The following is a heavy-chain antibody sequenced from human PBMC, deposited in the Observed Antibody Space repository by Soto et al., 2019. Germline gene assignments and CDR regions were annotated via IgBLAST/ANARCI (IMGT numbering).Heavy chain of an antibody. V-gene: IGHV4-59*01. CDR1: GGSISSYY. Sequence: PSETLSLTCTVSGGSISSYYWSWIRQPPGKGLEWIGYIYYSGSTNYNPSLKSRVTISVDTSKNQFSLKLSSATAADTAVYYCARGRGGWFINQLLNAFDIWGQGTMVTVSS. CDR2: IYYSGST. D-gene: IGHD2-2*01. J-gene: IGHJ3*02. CDR3: ARGRGGWFINQLLNAFDI.